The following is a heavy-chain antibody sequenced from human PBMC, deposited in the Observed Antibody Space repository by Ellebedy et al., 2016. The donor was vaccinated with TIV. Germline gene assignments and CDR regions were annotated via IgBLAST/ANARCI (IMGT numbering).Heavy chain of an antibody. V-gene: IGHV3-30*03. Sequence: GESLKISCAASGFTFSTYDMHWVRQAPGKGLEWVAVISSDGSVKYYADSVKGRFTISRDNSKTTLYLQMISLGAEDTAVYYCASPPGVVALWGQGTLVTVSS. J-gene: IGHJ4*02. CDR3: ASPPGVVAL. CDR1: GFTFSTYD. CDR2: ISSDGSVK. D-gene: IGHD3-10*01.